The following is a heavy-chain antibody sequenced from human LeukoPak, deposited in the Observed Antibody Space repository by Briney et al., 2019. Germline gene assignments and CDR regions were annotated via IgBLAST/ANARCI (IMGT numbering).Heavy chain of an antibody. CDR3: VRDRGYSTFDY. V-gene: IGHV3-7*03. Sequence: GGSLRLSCEASGFVFGHSWMSWVRQAPGKGLEWVANINLDGSEINYLDSLTGRLTISRDNAQDSLYLQMNGLRGEDTAVYFCVRDRGYSTFDYWGQGTLVTVSS. D-gene: IGHD3-22*01. J-gene: IGHJ4*02. CDR2: INLDGSEI. CDR1: GFVFGHSW.